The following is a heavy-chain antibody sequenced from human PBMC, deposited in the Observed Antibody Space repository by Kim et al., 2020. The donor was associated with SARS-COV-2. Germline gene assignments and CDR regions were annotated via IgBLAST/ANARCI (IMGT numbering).Heavy chain of an antibody. J-gene: IGHJ6*02. CDR2: ISYDGSNK. V-gene: IGHV3-30*04. Sequence: GGSLRLSCAASGFTFSSYAMHWVRQAPGKGLEWVAVISYDGSNKYYADSVKGRFTISRDNSKNTLYLQMNSLRAEDTAVYYCARGYSSGWYSLHYYYGMDVWGQGTTVTVSS. D-gene: IGHD6-19*01. CDR3: ARGYSSGWYSLHYYYGMDV. CDR1: GFTFSSYA.